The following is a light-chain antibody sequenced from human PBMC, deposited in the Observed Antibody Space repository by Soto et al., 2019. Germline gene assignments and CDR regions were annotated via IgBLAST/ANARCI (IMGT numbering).Light chain of an antibody. CDR2: DNT. CDR3: CSYAGSYTFVV. V-gene: IGLV1-40*01. J-gene: IGLJ2*01. Sequence: QSVLTQPPSVSGAPGQRVTISCTGSSSNIGAGFHVHWYQQVPGTAPKLLIYDNTNRPSGVPDRFSGSKSGNTASLTISGLQAEDEADYYCCSYAGSYTFVVFGGGTQLTVL. CDR1: SSNIGAGFH.